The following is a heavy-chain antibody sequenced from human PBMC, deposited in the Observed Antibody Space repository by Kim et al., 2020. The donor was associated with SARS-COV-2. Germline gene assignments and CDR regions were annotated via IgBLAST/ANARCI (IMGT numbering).Heavy chain of an antibody. Sequence: SETLSLTCTVSGGSVSSGRYYWSWIRQPPGKGLEWIGYIDYSGSTNYNPSLKSRITISVDTSKNQFCLKLSSVTAADTAVYYCAREEYSSGWYGSNWFDPWGQGTLVTVSS. D-gene: IGHD6-19*01. CDR3: AREEYSSGWYGSNWFDP. J-gene: IGHJ5*02. V-gene: IGHV4-61*01. CDR2: IDYSGST. CDR1: GGSVSSGRYY.